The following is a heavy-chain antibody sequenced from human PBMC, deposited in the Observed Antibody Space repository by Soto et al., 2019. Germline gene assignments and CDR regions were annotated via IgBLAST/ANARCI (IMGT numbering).Heavy chain of an antibody. Sequence: SVNVSCKASGGTFSSYAISWVRQAPGQGLEWMGGIIPIFGTANYAQKFQGRVTITADESTSTAYMELSSLRSEDTAVYYCARDEYYYGSGIGNHIYYYYGMDVWGQGTTVTVSS. J-gene: IGHJ6*02. CDR1: GGTFSSYA. CDR3: ARDEYYYGSGIGNHIYYYYGMDV. CDR2: IIPIFGTA. V-gene: IGHV1-69*13. D-gene: IGHD3-10*01.